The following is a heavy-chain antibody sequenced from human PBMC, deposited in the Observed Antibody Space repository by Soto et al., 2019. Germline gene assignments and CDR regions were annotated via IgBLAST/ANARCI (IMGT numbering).Heavy chain of an antibody. Sequence: PGESLKISCKGSGYSFTSYWIGWVRQMPGKGLEWMGIIYPGDSDTRYSPSFQGQVTISADKSISTTYLQWSSLKASDTAMYYCARRGYYDSSGLHAFDIWGQGTMVTVSS. CDR1: GYSFTSYW. J-gene: IGHJ3*02. V-gene: IGHV5-51*01. D-gene: IGHD3-22*01. CDR2: IYPGDSDT. CDR3: ARRGYYDSSGLHAFDI.